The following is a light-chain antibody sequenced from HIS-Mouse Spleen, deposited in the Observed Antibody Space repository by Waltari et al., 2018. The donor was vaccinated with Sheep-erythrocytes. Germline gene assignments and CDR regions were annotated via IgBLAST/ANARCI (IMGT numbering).Light chain of an antibody. J-gene: IGLJ3*02. Sequence: QSALTQPASVSGSPGQSITISCTGTSSYVGSYNLVSGYQQHPGKAPKLMIYEGSKRPSGVSNRFSGSKSGNTASLTISGLQAEDEADYYCCSYAGSSTWVFGGGTKLTVL. V-gene: IGLV2-23*01. CDR3: CSYAGSSTWV. CDR1: SSYVGSYNL. CDR2: EGS.